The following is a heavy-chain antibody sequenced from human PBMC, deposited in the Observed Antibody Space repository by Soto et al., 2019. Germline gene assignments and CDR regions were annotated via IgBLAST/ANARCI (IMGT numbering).Heavy chain of an antibody. J-gene: IGHJ3*01. CDR2: IKSRFLGGTT. Sequence: GSLRLSCAASGXTFSNAGMTWVRQAPGKGLEWVGRIKSRFLGGTTDSAAHVKGRFNISRDYSKNTPYLQMNSLKTEETAVYYCTTDWGSGDHYIRAFDLWGQGTMVTVSS. CDR3: TTDWGSGDHYIRAFDL. D-gene: IGHD3-16*01. CDR1: GXTFSNAG. V-gene: IGHV3-15*01.